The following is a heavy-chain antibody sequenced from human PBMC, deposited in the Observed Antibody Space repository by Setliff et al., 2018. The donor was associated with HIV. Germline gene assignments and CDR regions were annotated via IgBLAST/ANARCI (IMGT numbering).Heavy chain of an antibody. V-gene: IGHV1-69*13. D-gene: IGHD2-21*02. Sequence: SVKVSCKASGGTFSSYSITWVRQAPGQGLEWVGGIIPIFGTTNYAQNFQGRVTISADESTSTAYMELSSLRSEDTAVYYCARGRHAVVVTALEHDYWGQATLVTVSS. CDR1: GGTFSSYS. CDR3: ARGRHAVVVTALEHDY. J-gene: IGHJ4*02. CDR2: IIPIFGTT.